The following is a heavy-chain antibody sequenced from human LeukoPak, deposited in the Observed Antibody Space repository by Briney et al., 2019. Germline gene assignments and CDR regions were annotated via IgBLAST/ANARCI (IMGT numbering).Heavy chain of an antibody. D-gene: IGHD6-19*01. Sequence: ASVKVACKASGGTFSSYAISWVRQAPGQGLEWMGRIIPILGIANYAQKFQGRVTITADKSTSTAYMELSRLRSDDTAVYYCARDQRYSSGWYYFDYWGQGTLVTVSS. V-gene: IGHV1-69*04. CDR2: IIPILGIA. CDR3: ARDQRYSSGWYYFDY. CDR1: GGTFSSYA. J-gene: IGHJ4*02.